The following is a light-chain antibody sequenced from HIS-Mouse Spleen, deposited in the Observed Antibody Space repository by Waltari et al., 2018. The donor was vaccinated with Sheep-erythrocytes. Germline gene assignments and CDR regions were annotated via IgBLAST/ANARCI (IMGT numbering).Light chain of an antibody. CDR3: CSYAGSSTPWV. CDR1: SSDVGSYNL. V-gene: IGLV2-23*01. J-gene: IGLJ3*02. Sequence: QSALTQPASVSGSPGQSITISCTGTSSDVGSYNLVSWYQQHPGKAPKLMIYEGSKRPVGVSNRFSGSKSGNTASLTISGLQADDEADYYCCSYAGSSTPWVFGGGTKLTVL. CDR2: EGS.